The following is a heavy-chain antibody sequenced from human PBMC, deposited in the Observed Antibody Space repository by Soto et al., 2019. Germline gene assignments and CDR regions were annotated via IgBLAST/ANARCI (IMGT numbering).Heavy chain of an antibody. CDR3: ARDFGKGNYYYYGLDV. V-gene: IGHV1-69*01. D-gene: IGHD3-10*01. CDR1: GYTFSDYA. CDR2: IIPVYGTS. J-gene: IGHJ6*02. Sequence: QVQLVQSGAEVKKPGSSAKVSCKASGYTFSDYAISWVRQAPGQGLEWMGGIIPVYGTSNYAQKFQGRVSIIADESTSTVYMELSSLRSDDTAVYYCARDFGKGNYYYYGLDVWGQGTTVTVSS.